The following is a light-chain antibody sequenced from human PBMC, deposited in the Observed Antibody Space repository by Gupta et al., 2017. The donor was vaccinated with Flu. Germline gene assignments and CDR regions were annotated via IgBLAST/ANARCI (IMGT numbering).Light chain of an antibody. CDR1: QSISTD. Sequence: EIQMTQSPSSLSASVGDRVTITCRASQSISTDLNWYQQKPGKAPELLIYGASNLQSGVPSRFSGSASGTDFTLTISSLKPEDFATYYCQQSHSTPLSFGGGTKVEI. CDR3: QQSHSTPLS. V-gene: IGKV1-39*01. CDR2: GAS. J-gene: IGKJ4*01.